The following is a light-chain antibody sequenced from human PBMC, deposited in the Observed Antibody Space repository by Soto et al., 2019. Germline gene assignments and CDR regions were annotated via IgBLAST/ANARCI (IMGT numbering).Light chain of an antibody. CDR2: GAS. Sequence: EIVMTQSPATLSVSPGERATLSCRASQSVNTNFAWYQQKPGQAPRFLIYGASTRATGLPARFSGSGSGTEFTLTISSLHSEDFAVYYCHQYNNWPLGTFGQGTKLEIK. CDR3: HQYNNWPLGT. J-gene: IGKJ2*02. V-gene: IGKV3-15*01. CDR1: QSVNTN.